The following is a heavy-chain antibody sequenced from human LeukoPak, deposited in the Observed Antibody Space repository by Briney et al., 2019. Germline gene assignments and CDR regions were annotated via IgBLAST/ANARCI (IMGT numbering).Heavy chain of an antibody. CDR2: IYYSGST. V-gene: IGHV4-30-4*08. J-gene: IGHJ5*02. CDR1: GGSISSGDYY. CDR3: ARVGVVVPAARWFDP. D-gene: IGHD2-2*01. Sequence: PSETLSLTCTVSGGSISSGDYYWSWIRQPPGKGLEWIGYIYYSGSTYYNPSLKSRVTISVDTSKNQFSLKLSSVTAADTAVYYCARVGVVVPAARWFDPWGQGTLVTISS.